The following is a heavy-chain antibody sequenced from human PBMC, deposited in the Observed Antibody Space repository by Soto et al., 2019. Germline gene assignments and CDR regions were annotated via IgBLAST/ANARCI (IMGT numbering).Heavy chain of an antibody. D-gene: IGHD6-6*01. Sequence: ASVKVSCKASGYTFITYAIYWVRQAPGQRLEWMGWINAGNGNTKYSQKFQGRVTITRDTSARTAYMELRSLQSEDTAVYYCSRSIAARLYYFYGMDVWGQGTTVTVSS. J-gene: IGHJ6*02. CDR1: GYTFITYA. CDR3: SRSIAARLYYFYGMDV. V-gene: IGHV1-3*01. CDR2: INAGNGNT.